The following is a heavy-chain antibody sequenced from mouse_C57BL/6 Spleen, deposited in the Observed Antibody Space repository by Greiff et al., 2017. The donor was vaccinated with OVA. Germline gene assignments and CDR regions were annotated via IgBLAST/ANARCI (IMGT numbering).Heavy chain of an antibody. J-gene: IGHJ3*01. CDR3: ARWGTPPGFAY. V-gene: IGHV7-3*01. Sequence: EVQLQESGGGLVQPGGSLSLSCAASGFTFTDYYMSWVRQPPGKALEWLGFIRNKANGYTTEYSASVKGRFTISRDNSQSILYLQMNALRAEDSATYYCARWGTPPGFAYWGQGTLVTVSA. CDR2: IRNKANGYTT. CDR1: GFTFTDYY. D-gene: IGHD3-3*01.